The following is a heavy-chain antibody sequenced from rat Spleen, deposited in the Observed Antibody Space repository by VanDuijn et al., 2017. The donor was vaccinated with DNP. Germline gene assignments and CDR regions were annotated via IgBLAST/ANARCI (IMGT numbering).Heavy chain of an antibody. D-gene: IGHD4-2*01. J-gene: IGHJ3*01. CDR1: GYSITSSY. V-gene: IGHV3-1*01. Sequence: EVQFQESGPGLVKLSQSLSLTCSVAGYSITSSYRWNWIRRFPGNKLEWMGYISYSGSTSYNPSLKSRISITRDTSKNQFFLQLNSVTTEDTATYYCASGGAGIWFAYWGQGTLVTVSS. CDR2: ISYSGST. CDR3: ASGGAGIWFAY.